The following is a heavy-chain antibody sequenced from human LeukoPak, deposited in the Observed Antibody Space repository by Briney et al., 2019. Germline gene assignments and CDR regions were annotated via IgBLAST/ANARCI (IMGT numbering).Heavy chain of an antibody. Sequence: SGGSLRLSCAASGFTFDDYAMHWVRQAPGKGLVWVTRMNSDGSATYYADSVQGRFTISRDNAKNTLYLQMNSLRAEDTAMYFCAKGPNYFDSWGQGTLVTVSS. CDR3: AKGPNYFDS. J-gene: IGHJ4*02. CDR1: GFTFDDYA. V-gene: IGHV3-74*01. CDR2: MNSDGSAT.